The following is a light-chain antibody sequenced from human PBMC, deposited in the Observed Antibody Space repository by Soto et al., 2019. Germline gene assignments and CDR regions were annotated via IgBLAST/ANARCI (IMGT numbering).Light chain of an antibody. CDR1: QRISSY. J-gene: IGKJ1*01. Sequence: DIQMTQSPSSLSASVGDRVTITCRASQRISSYLNWYQQKPGKAPELLIYAASNLQSEVPSRFRGSGSGTDFTLTISSLQPEDFATYYCQQSYNSFSWTFGQGTKVDIK. CDR3: QQSYNSFSWT. V-gene: IGKV1-39*01. CDR2: AAS.